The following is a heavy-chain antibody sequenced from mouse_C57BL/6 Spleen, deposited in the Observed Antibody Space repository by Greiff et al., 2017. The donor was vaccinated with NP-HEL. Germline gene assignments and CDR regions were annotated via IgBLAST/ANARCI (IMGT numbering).Heavy chain of an antibody. V-gene: IGHV7-3*01. CDR1: GFTFTDYY. CDR2: IRNKANGYTT. D-gene: IGHD5-1*01. Sequence: DVKLVESGGGLVQPGGSLSLSCAASGFTFTDYYMSWVRQPPGKALEWLGFIRNKANGYTTEYSASVKGRFTISRDNSQSILYLQMNALRAEDSATYYCARQHLIFYAMDYWGQGTSVTVSS. CDR3: ARQHLIFYAMDY. J-gene: IGHJ4*01.